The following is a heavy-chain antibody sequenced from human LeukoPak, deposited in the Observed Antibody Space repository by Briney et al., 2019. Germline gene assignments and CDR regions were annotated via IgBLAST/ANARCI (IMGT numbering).Heavy chain of an antibody. V-gene: IGHV4-4*07. CDR3: ARPGSYPAFVY. J-gene: IGHJ4*02. D-gene: IGHD1-26*01. Sequence: SETLSLTCTVSGDSISSYYWSWIRQPAGKGLEWIGRVYTSGNTNYNPSLKSRVTMSVDTSKNQFSLKLSSVTAADTAVYYCARPGSYPAFVYWGQGTLVTVSS. CDR2: VYTSGNT. CDR1: GDSISSYY.